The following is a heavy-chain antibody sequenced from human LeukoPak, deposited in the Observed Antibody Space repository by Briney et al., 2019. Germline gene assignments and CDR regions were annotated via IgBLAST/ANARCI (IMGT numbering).Heavy chain of an antibody. J-gene: IGHJ4*02. D-gene: IGHD1-14*01. CDR1: GFTFSSYA. V-gene: IGHV3-23*01. Sequence: GGSLRLSCAASGFTFSSYAMSWVRQAPGNRLEWVSAISGSGGSTYYADSVKGRFTISRDNSKNTLYLQMNSLRAEDTAVYYCAKVPNQDGYFDYWGQGTLVTVSS. CDR2: ISGSGGST. CDR3: AKVPNQDGYFDY.